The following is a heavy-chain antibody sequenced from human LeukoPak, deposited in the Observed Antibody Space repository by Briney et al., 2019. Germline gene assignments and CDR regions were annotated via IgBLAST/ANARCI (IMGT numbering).Heavy chain of an antibody. CDR2: IKQDGSEK. CDR3: ARTRNPYYDFWSGYYSNWFDP. D-gene: IGHD3-3*01. V-gene: IGHV3-7*01. Sequence: GGSLRLSCAASGFTFSSYWMSWVRQAPGKGLEWVANIKQDGSEKYYVGSVKGRFTISRDNAKNSLYLQMNSLRAEDTAVYYCARTRNPYYDFWSGYYSNWFDPWGQGTLVTVSS. J-gene: IGHJ5*02. CDR1: GFTFSSYW.